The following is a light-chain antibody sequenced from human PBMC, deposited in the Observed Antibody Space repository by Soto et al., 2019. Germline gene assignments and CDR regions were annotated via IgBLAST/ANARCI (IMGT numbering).Light chain of an antibody. CDR3: QQSYSTPLT. J-gene: IGKJ4*01. CDR1: QSISSW. Sequence: DIQMTQSPSTLSASVGDRVTITCRASQSISSWLAWYQQKPGKAPKVLIYKASSLARGVPSRFSGSGSGTEFTLTISSLQPDDFASYYCQQSYSTPLTFGGGTKVEI. CDR2: KAS. V-gene: IGKV1-5*03.